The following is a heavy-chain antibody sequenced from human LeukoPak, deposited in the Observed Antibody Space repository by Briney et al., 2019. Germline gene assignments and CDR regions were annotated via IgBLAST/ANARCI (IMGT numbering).Heavy chain of an antibody. J-gene: IGHJ4*02. CDR1: GFDFRNYY. D-gene: IGHD4-23*01. CDR2: IKYDGTYT. V-gene: IGHV3-7*01. CDR3: TRDEGATVATYRFDF. Sequence: GRSLRLSCEASGFDFRNYYMSWVRQAPGKGLEWLANIKYDGTYTNYKDSVKGRLTLSRDNAKNSVYLQMNSLRAEDTAVYYCTRDEGATVATYRFDFWGRGTLVTVSS.